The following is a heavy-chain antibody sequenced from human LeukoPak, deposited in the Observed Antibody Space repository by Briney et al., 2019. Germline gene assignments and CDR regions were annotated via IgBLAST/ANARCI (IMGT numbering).Heavy chain of an antibody. CDR3: ARGLGLQYANNWFDP. J-gene: IGHJ5*02. Sequence: GGSLRLSCAASGFTFSSYEMNWVRQAPGKGLEWVSYISSSGSTIYYADSVKGRFTIPRDNAKNSLYLQMNSLRAEDTAVYYCARGLGLQYANNWFDPWGQGTLVTVSS. CDR2: ISSSGSTI. CDR1: GFTFSSYE. V-gene: IGHV3-48*03. D-gene: IGHD2-2*01.